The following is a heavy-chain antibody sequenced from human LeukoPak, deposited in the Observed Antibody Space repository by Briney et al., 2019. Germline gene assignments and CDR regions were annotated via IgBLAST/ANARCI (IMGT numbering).Heavy chain of an antibody. J-gene: IGHJ4*02. CDR1: GYTFTGYY. Sequence: ASVKVSFKASGYTFTGYYMHWVRQAPGQGLEWMGRINPNSGGTNYAQKFQGRVTMTRDTSISTAYMELSRLRSDDTAVYYCATLYYYDSSGYPFDYWGQGTLVTVSS. CDR3: ATLYYYDSSGYPFDY. D-gene: IGHD3-22*01. V-gene: IGHV1-2*06. CDR2: INPNSGGT.